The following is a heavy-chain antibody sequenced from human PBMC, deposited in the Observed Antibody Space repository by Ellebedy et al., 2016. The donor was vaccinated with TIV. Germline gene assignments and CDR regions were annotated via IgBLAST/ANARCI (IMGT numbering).Heavy chain of an antibody. J-gene: IGHJ1*01. D-gene: IGHD2-2*01. CDR3: ARAYQMPLGQCFQH. Sequence: GGSLRLXCAASGFTFSNYAMSWVRQAPGKGLEWASAISGSGGGAYYTELVKGRFTISRDNSKNRLLLQMNNLRAEDTAVYYCARAYQMPLGQCFQHWGQGTLVTVSS. CDR1: GFTFSNYA. CDR2: ISGSGGGA. V-gene: IGHV3-23*01.